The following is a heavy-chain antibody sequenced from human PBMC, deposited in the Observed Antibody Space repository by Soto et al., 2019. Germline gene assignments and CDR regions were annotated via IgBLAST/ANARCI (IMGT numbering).Heavy chain of an antibody. Sequence: QVQLQESGPGLVEPSQTLSLSCSVSGASLRREIYYWNWIRQSPGKGLEWVGYVSYFGSSKSNPTLESRVTISLDASKNQFSLEMPSVTAADRAVDYCARMNALSDALHVWGQGTLVNVSS. CDR1: GASLRREIYY. J-gene: IGHJ3*01. V-gene: IGHV4-61*01. D-gene: IGHD1-1*01. CDR2: VSYFGSS. CDR3: ARMNALSDALHV.